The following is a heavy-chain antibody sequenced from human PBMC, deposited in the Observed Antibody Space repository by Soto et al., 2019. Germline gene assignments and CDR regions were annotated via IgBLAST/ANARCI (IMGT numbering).Heavy chain of an antibody. CDR2: ISDGDGDT. V-gene: IGHV3-23*01. CDR3: ARDPLGYSYGLYYNYGMDV. Sequence: EVVLLQSGGDLVQPGGSLRLSCAASGFTFSDYAMTWVRQAPGKGLEWVSDISDGDGDTHYADSVRGRFVISRDNSKNTLYLQMNSLRAEDTAVYYCARDPLGYSYGLYYNYGMDVWGQGTTVTVSS. J-gene: IGHJ6*02. D-gene: IGHD5-18*01. CDR1: GFTFSDYA.